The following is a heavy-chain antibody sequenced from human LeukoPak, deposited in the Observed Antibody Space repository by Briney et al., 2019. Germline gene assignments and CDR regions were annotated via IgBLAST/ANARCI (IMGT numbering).Heavy chain of an antibody. CDR2: IYTGGTT. V-gene: IGHV3-66*01. D-gene: IGHD6-6*01. Sequence: HPGGSLRLSCAASGFTVTSNHMNWVRQAPGKGLEWVSIIYTGGTTHYADSLKDRFTISRDDSINTLYLQMNSLRAEDTAVYYCARDSSSYYFDYWGQETLVTVSS. CDR3: ARDSSSYYFDY. CDR1: GFTVTSNH. J-gene: IGHJ4*02.